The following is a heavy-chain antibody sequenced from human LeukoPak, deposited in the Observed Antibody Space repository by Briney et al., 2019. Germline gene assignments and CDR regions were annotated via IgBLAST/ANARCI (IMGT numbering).Heavy chain of an antibody. J-gene: IGHJ3*02. V-gene: IGHV1-69*05. D-gene: IGHD6-13*01. Sequence: SVKVSRKASGGTFSSYAISWVRQAPGQGLEWMGRIIPIFGTANYAQKFQGRVTITTDESTGTAYMELSSLRSEDTAVYYCAREVAAAGTRAFDIWGQGTMVTVSS. CDR3: AREVAAAGTRAFDI. CDR2: IIPIFGTA. CDR1: GGTFSSYA.